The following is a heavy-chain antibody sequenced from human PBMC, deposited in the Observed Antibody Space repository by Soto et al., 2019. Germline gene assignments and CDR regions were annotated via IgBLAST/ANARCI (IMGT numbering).Heavy chain of an antibody. Sequence: QITLKESGPTLVKPTQTLTLTCTFSGFSLSTSGVGVGWIRQPPGKALEWLALIYWDDDKRYSPSLKSRLTITKDTTKNQVVLTMTNMEPVDTATYCCAHAFDHSAMLSGWFDPWGQGTLVTVSS. CDR2: IYWDDDK. CDR3: AHAFDHSAMLSGWFDP. D-gene: IGHD2-8*01. CDR1: GFSLSTSGVG. J-gene: IGHJ5*02. V-gene: IGHV2-5*02.